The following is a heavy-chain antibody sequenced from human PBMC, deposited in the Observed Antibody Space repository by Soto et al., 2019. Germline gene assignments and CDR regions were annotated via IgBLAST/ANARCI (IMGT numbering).Heavy chain of an antibody. Sequence: EVQLLESGGGLVQPGGSLGLSCAASGFTFSYYAMSWVRQAPGKGLEWVSGIGARGDGTCYADSVKGRFIISRDNAKNTLHLQMNSLRAEDTAVYYCAVRKTGSYFDYWGQGTLVTVSS. D-gene: IGHD1-26*01. CDR3: AVRKTGSYFDY. CDR2: IGARGDGT. V-gene: IGHV3-23*01. J-gene: IGHJ4*02. CDR1: GFTFSYYA.